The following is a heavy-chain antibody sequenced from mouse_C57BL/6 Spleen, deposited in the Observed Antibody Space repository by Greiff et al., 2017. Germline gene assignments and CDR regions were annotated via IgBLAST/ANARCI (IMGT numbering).Heavy chain of an antibody. CDR1: GYTFTSYW. CDR3: AGDEAYYFDY. Sequence: VQLQQSGAELVKPGASVKLSCKASGYTFTSYWMHWVKQRPGQGLEWIGMIHPNSGSTNYNEKFKSKATLTVDKSSSTAYMQLSSLTSEDSAVYYCAGDEAYYFDYWGQGTTLTVSS. J-gene: IGHJ2*01. D-gene: IGHD3-3*01. CDR2: IHPNSGST. V-gene: IGHV1-64*01.